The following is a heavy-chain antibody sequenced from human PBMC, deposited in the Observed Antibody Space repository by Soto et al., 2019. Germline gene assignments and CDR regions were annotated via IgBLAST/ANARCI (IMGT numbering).Heavy chain of an antibody. CDR2: IYYSGST. CDR1: GGSISSGDYY. CDR3: ARVRGQHGTRTIDY. J-gene: IGHJ4*02. Sequence: SETLSLTCTVSGGSISSGDYYWSWIRQPPGKGLEWIGYIYYSGSTYYNPSLKSRVTISVDTSKNQFSLKLSSVTAADTAVYYCARVRGQHGTRTIDYWGQGTLVTVSS. V-gene: IGHV4-30-4*01. D-gene: IGHD1-1*01.